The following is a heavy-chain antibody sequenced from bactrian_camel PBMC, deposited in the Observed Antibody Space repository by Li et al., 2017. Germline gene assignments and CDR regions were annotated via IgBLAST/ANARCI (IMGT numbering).Heavy chain of an antibody. D-gene: IGHD2*01. CDR3: AAASTIGTFCTTSYGGYHV. CDR2: MSGGGRE. Sequence: DVQLVESGGGSVPAGGSLRLSCAASGDTDSVACIGWFRQAPGKGLEWVSGMSGGGREYYADSVKGRFTISQDNGQNTVYLQMDTLKPEDNAKYYCAAASTIGTFCTTSYGGYHVWGQGTQVTVS. J-gene: IGHJ4*01. V-gene: IGHV3S40*01. CDR1: GDTDSVAC.